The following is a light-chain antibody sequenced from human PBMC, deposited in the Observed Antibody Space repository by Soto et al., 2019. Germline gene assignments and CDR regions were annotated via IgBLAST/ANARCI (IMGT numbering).Light chain of an antibody. V-gene: IGKV1-9*01. CDR1: QGISNY. CDR3: QQVNSYPIT. CDR2: AAS. J-gene: IGKJ5*01. Sequence: DIQLTQSPSFLSASVGDRVTITRRASQGISNYLAWYQQKAGRAPKLLIYAASTLQSGVPSRFSGSGSGTEFTLTISSLQPEDFATYYCQQVNSYPITFGQGTRLEIK.